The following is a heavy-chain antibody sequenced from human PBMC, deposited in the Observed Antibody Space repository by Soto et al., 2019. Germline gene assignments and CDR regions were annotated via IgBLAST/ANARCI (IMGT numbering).Heavy chain of an antibody. Sequence: QVQLVQSGAEVKKPGASVKVSCKASGYTFTSYDINWVRQATGQGLEWMGWMNPNSGNTGYAQKFQGRVTMTRNTSISNVYMELITLRSECTTVYYCAKENTPFGMNVWGQVTTVSVSS. CDR3: AKENTPFGMNV. CDR2: MNPNSGNT. V-gene: IGHV1-8*01. J-gene: IGHJ6*02. CDR1: GYTFTSYD.